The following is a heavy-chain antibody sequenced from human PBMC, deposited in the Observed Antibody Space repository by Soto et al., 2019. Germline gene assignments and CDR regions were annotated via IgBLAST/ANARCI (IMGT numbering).Heavy chain of an antibody. V-gene: IGHV3-30-3*01. CDR2: ISYDGSKK. Sequence: GGSLRLSCAASGFTFSSYAMHWVRQAPGEGLGWVAVISYDGSKKDYADSVKGRFTISRDNSKNTLSVQMNSLRAEDTAVYYCAIDWTCTSTTCHETFDIWGQGTMVTVSS. D-gene: IGHD2-2*01. J-gene: IGHJ3*02. CDR1: GFTFSSYA. CDR3: AIDWTCTSTTCHETFDI.